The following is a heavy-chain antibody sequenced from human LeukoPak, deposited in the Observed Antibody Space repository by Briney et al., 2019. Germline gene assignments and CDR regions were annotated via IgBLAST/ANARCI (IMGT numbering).Heavy chain of an antibody. CDR2: ICGGGGST. V-gene: IGHV3-23*01. J-gene: IGHJ6*03. CDR1: GFTFSNYD. Sequence: GGSLRLSCAASGFTFSNYDMTWVRQAPGKGLEWVSAICGGGGSTYLADCVRGRFTIFRDNSKNALVLQMNSLRAEDTAVYYCAKEPLTNSADYSYMDVWGKGNTVTVSS. CDR3: AKEPLTNSADYSYMDV.